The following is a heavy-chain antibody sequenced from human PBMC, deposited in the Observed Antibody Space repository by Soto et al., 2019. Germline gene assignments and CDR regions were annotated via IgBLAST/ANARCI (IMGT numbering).Heavy chain of an antibody. Sequence: GRFLRDRWGASEVKSSSHWRHWVSQEPGKGLVWVARIHDDGSITNYADSVKGRFTISRDNAKNTLYLQMNSLRAEDTAVYYCGRVPAAAAGIGIDHWGQGILVTVFS. V-gene: IGHV3-74*01. J-gene: IGHJ4*02. CDR3: GRVPAAAAGIGIDH. CDR1: EVKSSSHW. CDR2: IHDDGSIT. D-gene: IGHD6-13*01.